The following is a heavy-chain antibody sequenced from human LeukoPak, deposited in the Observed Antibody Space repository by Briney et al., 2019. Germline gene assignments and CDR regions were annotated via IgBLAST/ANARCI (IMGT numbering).Heavy chain of an antibody. CDR2: INPSGGST. CDR1: GYTFTSYY. V-gene: IGHV1-46*01. CDR3: ARGGITMVRGVIWSKYYYYYMDV. Sequence: ASVKVSCKASGYTFTSYYMHWVRQAPGQGLEWMGIINPSGGSTSYAQKFQGRVTITADESTSTAYMELSSLRSEDTAVYYCARGGITMVRGVIWSKYYYYYMDVWGKGTTVTISS. D-gene: IGHD3-10*01. J-gene: IGHJ6*03.